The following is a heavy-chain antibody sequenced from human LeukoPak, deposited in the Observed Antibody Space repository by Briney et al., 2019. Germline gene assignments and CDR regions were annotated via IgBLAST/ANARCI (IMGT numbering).Heavy chain of an antibody. CDR3: ARDLPPYYDFWSGYVFDY. J-gene: IGHJ4*02. V-gene: IGHV1-24*01. Sequence: ASVKVSCKVSGYTLTELSIYWVRQAPGKGLEWMGGFDPEDGETIYGQKFQGRVTMTTDTSTSTAYMELRSLRSDDTAVYYCARDLPPYYDFWSGYVFDYWGQGTLVTVSS. CDR2: FDPEDGET. CDR1: GYTLTELS. D-gene: IGHD3-3*01.